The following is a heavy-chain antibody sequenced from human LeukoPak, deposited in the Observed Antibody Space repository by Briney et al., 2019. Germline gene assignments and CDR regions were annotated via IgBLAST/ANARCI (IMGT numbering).Heavy chain of an antibody. V-gene: IGHV3-74*01. CDR3: IRDFRSADL. Sequence: GGSLRLSCAASGFTFSNYWMHWVRQPPGKGLVGVSRIYVDGRTTNYADSVKGRFTISRDNAKNTVYLEMNSLSVEDTATYYCIRDFRSADLWGQGTLVTVTS. CDR1: GFTFSNYW. CDR2: IYVDGRTT. J-gene: IGHJ5*02.